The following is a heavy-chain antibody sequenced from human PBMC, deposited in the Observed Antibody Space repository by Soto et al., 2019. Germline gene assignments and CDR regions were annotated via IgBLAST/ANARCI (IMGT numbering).Heavy chain of an antibody. CDR3: VRRYDPYYFYS. CDR1: GFSLTTSAVA. Sequence: QITLQESGPTLVKPTQTLTLTCTFSGFSLTTSAVAVGWIRQPPGKALEWVAIVYGSDDKFYNPSLKSRLTXNXDTSKPQVVLTPTYMHPVYTATYTCVRRYDPYYFYSWGQGTLVTFSS. D-gene: IGHD1-1*01. CDR2: VYGSDDK. J-gene: IGHJ4*02. V-gene: IGHV2-5*01.